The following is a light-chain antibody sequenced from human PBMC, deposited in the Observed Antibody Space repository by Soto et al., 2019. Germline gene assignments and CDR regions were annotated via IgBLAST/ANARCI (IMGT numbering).Light chain of an antibody. V-gene: IGLV2-11*01. J-gene: IGLJ1*01. Sequence: QSVLTQPRSVSGSPGQSVTISCSGTSIDVDDYVSWYQQHPGKAPKVIIYDVTERPSGVPDRFSGSKSGNAASLTVSGLQAEDEADYYCCAHVASSTYVFGSVTKVTDL. CDR3: CAHVASSTYV. CDR2: DVT. CDR1: SIDVDDY.